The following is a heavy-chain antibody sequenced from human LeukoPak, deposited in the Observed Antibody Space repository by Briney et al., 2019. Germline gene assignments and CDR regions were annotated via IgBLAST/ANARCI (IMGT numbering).Heavy chain of an antibody. CDR3: ARLNYDILTGYSINWFDP. J-gene: IGHJ5*02. V-gene: IGHV4-39*01. D-gene: IGHD3-9*01. Sequence: SETLSLTCTVSGGSISSSSYYWGWIRQPPGTWLEWIVSIYYSGSTYYNPSLKSRLTISVDTSKNQFSLKLSSVPAADTAVYYCARLNYDILTGYSINWFDPWGQGTLVTVSS. CDR1: GGSISSSSYY. CDR2: IYYSGST.